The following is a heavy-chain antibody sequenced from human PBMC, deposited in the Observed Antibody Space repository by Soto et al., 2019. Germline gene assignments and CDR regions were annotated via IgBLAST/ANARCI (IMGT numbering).Heavy chain of an antibody. J-gene: IGHJ3*02. CDR2: IVVGSGNT. V-gene: IGHV1-58*01. CDR1: GFTFTSSA. CDR3: AADHCSGGSCYWDAFDI. D-gene: IGHD2-15*01. Sequence: ASVKVSCKASGFTFTSSAVHWVRQARGQRLEWIGWIVVGSGNTNYAQKFQERVTITRDMSTSTAYMELSSLRSEDTAVYYCAADHCSGGSCYWDAFDIWGQGTMVTVSS.